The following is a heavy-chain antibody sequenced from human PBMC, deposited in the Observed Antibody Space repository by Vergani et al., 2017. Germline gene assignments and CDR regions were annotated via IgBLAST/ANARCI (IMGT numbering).Heavy chain of an antibody. D-gene: IGHD5-18*01. Sequence: EVQLLESGGGLVQPGGSLRLSCAASGFTFSSYAMSWVRQAPGKGLEWVSAISGSGGSTYYADSVKGRFTISRDNSKNTLYLQMNCLRAEDTAVYYCAKGSGYSFGRDYYGMDVWGQGTTVTVSS. CDR1: GFTFSSYA. CDR3: AKGSGYSFGRDYYGMDV. V-gene: IGHV3-23*01. CDR2: ISGSGGST. J-gene: IGHJ6*02.